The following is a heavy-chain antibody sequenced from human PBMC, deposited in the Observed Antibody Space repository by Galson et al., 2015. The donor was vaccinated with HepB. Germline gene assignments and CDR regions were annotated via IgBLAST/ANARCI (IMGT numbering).Heavy chain of an antibody. V-gene: IGHV3-33*08. Sequence: SLRLSCAASGFTFSSYGMHWVRQAPGKGLEWVAVIWYDGSNKYYADSVKGRFTISRDNSKNTLYLQMNSLRAEDTAVYYCAREGGYCSSTSCYLDRRGLPSWFDYWGQGTLVTVSS. CDR1: GFTFSSYG. CDR2: IWYDGSNK. J-gene: IGHJ4*02. CDR3: AREGGYCSSTSCYLDRRGLPSWFDY. D-gene: IGHD2-2*01.